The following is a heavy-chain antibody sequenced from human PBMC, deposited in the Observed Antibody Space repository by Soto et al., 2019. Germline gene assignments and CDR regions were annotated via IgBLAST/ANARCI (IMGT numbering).Heavy chain of an antibody. CDR3: AYGNSRGPFDS. CDR1: GGSISSYY. D-gene: IGHD4-17*01. CDR2: IYNSGST. V-gene: IGHV4-59*07. J-gene: IGHJ4*02. Sequence: SDTLYLTCTVSGGSISSYYWSWIRQPPGKGLEWIGYIYNSGSTNYNPSLKSRVTISVDTSKNQFSLKLSSVTAADTAVYYCAYGNSRGPFDSWGQGTLVTVSS.